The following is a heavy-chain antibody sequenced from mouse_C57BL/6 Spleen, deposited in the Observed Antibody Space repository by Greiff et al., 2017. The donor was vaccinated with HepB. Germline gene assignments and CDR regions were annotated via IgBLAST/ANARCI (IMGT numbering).Heavy chain of an antibody. V-gene: IGHV1-82*01. J-gene: IGHJ2*01. Sequence: VQLQQSGPELVKPGASVKISCKASGYAFSSSWMNWVKQRPGKGLEWIGRIYPGDGDTNYNGKFKGKATLTADKSSSTAYMQLSSLTSEDSAVYFCAREYYGSSYGGWGQGTTLTVSS. CDR1: GYAFSSSW. CDR2: IYPGDGDT. D-gene: IGHD1-1*01. CDR3: AREYYGSSYGG.